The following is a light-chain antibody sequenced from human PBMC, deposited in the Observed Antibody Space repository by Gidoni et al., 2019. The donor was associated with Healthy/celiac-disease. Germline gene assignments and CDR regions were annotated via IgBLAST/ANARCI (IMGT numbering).Light chain of an antibody. J-gene: IGLJ2*01. CDR3: SSYAGSNPVV. CDR2: EVS. Sequence: QSALTQPPSASGSPGQSVTISCTGTSSDVGGYNYVSWYQQHPGKAPKLVIYEVSKRPSGVPDRFSGSKSGNTASLTVSGLQAEDEADYYCSSYAGSNPVVFGGGTKLTVL. V-gene: IGLV2-8*01. CDR1: SSDVGGYNY.